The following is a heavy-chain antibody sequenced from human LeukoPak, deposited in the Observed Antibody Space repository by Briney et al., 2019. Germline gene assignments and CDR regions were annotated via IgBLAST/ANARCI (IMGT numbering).Heavy chain of an antibody. V-gene: IGHV4-30-4*07. CDR2: IYYSGST. D-gene: IGHD5-18*01. J-gene: IGHJ3*02. CDR1: GGSISSGGYS. Sequence: SETLSLTCAVSGGSISSGGYSWSWIRQPPGKGLEWIGYIYYSGSTYYNPSLKSRVTISVDTSKNQFSLKLSSVTAADTAVYYCARGPDQLWPLGGPVTPFGAFDIWGQGTMVTVSS. CDR3: ARGPDQLWPLGGPVTPFGAFDI.